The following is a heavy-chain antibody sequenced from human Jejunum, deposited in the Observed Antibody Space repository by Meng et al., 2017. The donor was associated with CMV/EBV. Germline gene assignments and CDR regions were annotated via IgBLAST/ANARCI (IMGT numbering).Heavy chain of an antibody. V-gene: IGHV2-5*01. J-gene: IGHJ5*02. D-gene: IGHD3-3*01. CDR3: AHSPNLWSGDCGFDA. Sequence: QISLEDSGLKLVTPTQTLTLTLTLSGFSLSSTGVGVGRIRHAPGKALEWLALIYWNDKTHYSPFLETRLTITKDTSKNQVVLTMTNMDPVDTATYDCAHSPNLWSGDCGFDAWGQGTLVTVSS. CDR2: IYWNDKT. CDR1: GFSLSSTGVG.